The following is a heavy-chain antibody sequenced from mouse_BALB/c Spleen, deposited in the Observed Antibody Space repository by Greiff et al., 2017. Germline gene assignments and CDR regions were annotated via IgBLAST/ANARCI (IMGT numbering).Heavy chain of an antibody. CDR1: GYNFTSYW. J-gene: IGHJ4*01. Sequence: EVQLQQPGAELVKPGTSVKLSCKASGYNFTSYWMHWVKQRPGQGLEWIGAIYPGNSDTSYNQKFKGKAKLTAVTSTSTAYMELSSLTNEDSAVYYCTRFYYGNYEAMDYWGQGTSVTVSS. CDR2: IYPGNSDT. V-gene: IGHV1-5*01. D-gene: IGHD2-1*01. CDR3: TRFYYGNYEAMDY.